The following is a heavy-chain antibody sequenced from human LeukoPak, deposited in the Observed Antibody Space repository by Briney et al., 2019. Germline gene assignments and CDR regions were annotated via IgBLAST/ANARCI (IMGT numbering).Heavy chain of an antibody. V-gene: IGHV1-2*02. CDR1: GYTFTGYY. Sequence: GTSVKVSCKASGYTFTGYYMHWVRQAPGQGLEWMGWINPNSGGTNYAQKFQGRVTMTRDTSISTAYMELSRLRSDDTAVYYCARGGGWPYCSSTSCLFLHYWGQGTLVTVSS. D-gene: IGHD2-2*01. CDR3: ARGGGWPYCSSTSCLFLHY. J-gene: IGHJ4*02. CDR2: INPNSGGT.